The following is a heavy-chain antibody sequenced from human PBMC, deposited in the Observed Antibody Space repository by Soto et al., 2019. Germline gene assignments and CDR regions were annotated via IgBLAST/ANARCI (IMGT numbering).Heavy chain of an antibody. Sequence: EVQLVESGGGLVQPGGSLRLSCAASGFTFSNYCMNWVRQTPGIGLEWVANIEQDGSETYDVDSLKGRFTISRDNAKNSLYLQMNSLRAEDPAVYYCASEAFDIWGQGTMVNVSS. CDR3: ASEAFDI. J-gene: IGHJ3*02. CDR2: IEQDGSET. V-gene: IGHV3-7*05. CDR1: GFTFSNYC.